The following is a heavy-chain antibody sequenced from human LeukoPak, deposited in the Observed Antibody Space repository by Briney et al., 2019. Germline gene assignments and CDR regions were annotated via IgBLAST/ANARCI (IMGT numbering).Heavy chain of an antibody. D-gene: IGHD5-18*01. CDR1: GGSISSYY. J-gene: IGHJ4*02. V-gene: IGHV4-4*07. CDR3: ARARGYCYGYQISPDY. Sequence: PSETLSLTCTVSGGSISSYYGSWIRQPAGKGLEWIGRIYTSGSTNYNPSLESRVTMSVDTSKNHFSLKVTSVTAADTAVYYCARARGYCYGYQISPDYPGQGTLVTVST. CDR2: IYTSGST.